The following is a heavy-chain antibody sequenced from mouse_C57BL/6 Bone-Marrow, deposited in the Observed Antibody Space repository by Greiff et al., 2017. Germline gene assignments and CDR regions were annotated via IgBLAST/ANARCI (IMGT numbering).Heavy chain of an antibody. D-gene: IGHD3-2*02. V-gene: IGHV1-59*01. Sequence: HHPFSYLLRPGTSVKLSCKASGYTFTSYWMHWVKQRPGQGLEWIGVIDPSDSYTNYNQKFKGKATLTVDTSSSTAYMQLSSLTSEDSAVYYCARGSSGYYFDYWGQGTTLTVSS. CDR2: IDPSDSYT. CDR3: ARGSSGYYFDY. CDR1: GYTFTSYW. J-gene: IGHJ2*01.